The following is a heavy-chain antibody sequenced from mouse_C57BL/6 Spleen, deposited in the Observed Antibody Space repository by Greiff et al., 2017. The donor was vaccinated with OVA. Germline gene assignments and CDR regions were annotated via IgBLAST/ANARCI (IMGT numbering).Heavy chain of an antibody. CDR2: IRSKSNNYAT. D-gene: IGHD1-1*01. CDR3: VRQDYYGSSYAMDY. Sequence: EVKLVESGGGLVQPKGSLKLSCAASGFSFNNYAMNWVRQAPGKGLEWVARIRSKSNNYATYYADSVKDRFTISRDDSESMLYLQMNNLKTEDTAMYYCVRQDYYGSSYAMDYWGQGTSVTVSS. CDR1: GFSFNNYA. J-gene: IGHJ4*01. V-gene: IGHV10-1*01.